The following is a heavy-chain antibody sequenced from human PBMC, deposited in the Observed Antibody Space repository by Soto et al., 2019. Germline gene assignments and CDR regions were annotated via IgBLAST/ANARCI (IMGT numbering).Heavy chain of an antibody. CDR3: ARDLAAAGPYTAQFDY. CDR1: GDSVSSNSAA. CDR2: TYYRSKWYN. Sequence: SQTLSLTCAISGDSVSSNSAAWNWIRQSPSRGLEWLGRTYYRSKWYNDYAVSVKSRITINPDTSKNQFSLQLNSVTPEDTAVYYXARDLAAAGPYTAQFDYWGQGTLVTVSS. D-gene: IGHD6-13*01. J-gene: IGHJ4*02. V-gene: IGHV6-1*01.